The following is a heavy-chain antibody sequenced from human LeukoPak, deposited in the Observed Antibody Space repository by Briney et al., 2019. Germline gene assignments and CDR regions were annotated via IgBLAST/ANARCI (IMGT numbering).Heavy chain of an antibody. J-gene: IGHJ6*02. V-gene: IGHV3-30-3*01. Sequence: GRSLRLSCAASGFPFSSYAMHWVRQAPGKGLEWVAVISYDGSNKYYADSVKGRFTISRDNSKNTLYLQMNSLRAEDTAVYYCARDKTMIVVVTYYYGMDVWGQGTTVTVSS. CDR1: GFPFSSYA. CDR3: ARDKTMIVVVTYYYGMDV. CDR2: ISYDGSNK. D-gene: IGHD3-22*01.